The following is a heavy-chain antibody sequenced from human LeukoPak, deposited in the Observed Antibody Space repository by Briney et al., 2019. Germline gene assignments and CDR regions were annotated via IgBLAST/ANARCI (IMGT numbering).Heavy chain of an antibody. CDR3: ARSQDSSGYYYYYYYMDV. CDR2: ISSSSSYI. Sequence: PGGSLRLSCAASGFAFSSYSMNWVRQAPGKGLEWVSSISSSSSYIYYADSVKGRFTISRDNAKNSLYLQMNSLRAEDTAVYYCARSQDSSGYYYYYYYMDVWGKGTTVTVSS. V-gene: IGHV3-21*01. J-gene: IGHJ6*03. D-gene: IGHD3-22*01. CDR1: GFAFSSYS.